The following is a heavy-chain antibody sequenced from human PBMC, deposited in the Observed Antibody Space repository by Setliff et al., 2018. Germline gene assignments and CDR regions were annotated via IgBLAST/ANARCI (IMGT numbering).Heavy chain of an antibody. J-gene: IGHJ4*02. D-gene: IGHD3-10*01. V-gene: IGHV3-7*01. CDR3: FGAGTCSY. Sequence: GGSLRLSCTASGFSYSNDWVSWVRQAPGKGLEWLASINPHASEKYYADSVKGRFTISRDNAKNSLSLQMNNLRTEDTAVYYCFGAGTCSYWGQGTLVTV. CDR1: GFSYSNDW. CDR2: INPHASEK.